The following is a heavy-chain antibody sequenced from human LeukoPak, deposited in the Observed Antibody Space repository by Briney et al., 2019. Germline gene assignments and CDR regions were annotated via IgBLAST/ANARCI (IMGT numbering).Heavy chain of an antibody. V-gene: IGHV4-61*02. Sequence: PTETLSLTCTVPGDPMSSGLYYWSCIRQPGVKGLEQIWRMYTSVSTNYNPPLNSRLTIALHTSKHQFSHELSSVPAAGTAVCYCASSLYSYDSSGYVDYWGQGTLVTVSS. CDR3: ASSLYSYDSSGYVDY. CDR1: GDPMSSGLYY. D-gene: IGHD3-22*01. J-gene: IGHJ4*02. CDR2: MYTSVST.